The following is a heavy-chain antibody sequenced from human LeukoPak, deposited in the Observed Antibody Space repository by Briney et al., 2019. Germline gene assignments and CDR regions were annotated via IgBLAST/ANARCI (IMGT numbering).Heavy chain of an antibody. CDR1: GYTFTGYY. CDR2: INPNSGGT. V-gene: IGHV1-2*02. Sequence: ASVKVSCKASGYTFTGYYMHWVRQASGQGLEWMGLINPNSGGTNYAQKFQGRVTKTRDTSISTAYMELNRLRSDDTAVYYCARDPTDTADLTDYWGQGTLVIVSS. CDR3: ARDPTDTADLTDY. J-gene: IGHJ4*02. D-gene: IGHD5-18*01.